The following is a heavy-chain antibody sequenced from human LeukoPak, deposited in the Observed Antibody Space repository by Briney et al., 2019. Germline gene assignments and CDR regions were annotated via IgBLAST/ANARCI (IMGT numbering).Heavy chain of an antibody. CDR1: GGTLSSYA. J-gene: IGHJ4*02. V-gene: IGHV1-69*13. Sequence: ASVKVSCKASGGTLSSYAISWVRQAPGQGLEWMGGIIPIFGTANYAQKFQGRVTITADESTSTAYMELSSLRSEDTAVYYCATEPRNYYDSSGYPRWGQGTLVTVSS. CDR3: ATEPRNYYDSSGYPR. CDR2: IIPIFGTA. D-gene: IGHD3-22*01.